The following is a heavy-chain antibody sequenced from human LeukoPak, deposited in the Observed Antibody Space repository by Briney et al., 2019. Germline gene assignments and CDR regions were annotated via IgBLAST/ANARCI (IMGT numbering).Heavy chain of an antibody. CDR2: ISSSTNYI. J-gene: IGHJ4*02. D-gene: IGHD1-26*01. Sequence: PGGSLRLSCAASGFTFSSYSMNWVRQAPGKGLEWVSSISSSTNYIYYADSVKGRFTISRDNAKNTVYLQMNSLRAEDTAVYYCVRSMNGRYGFFDYWGQGILVTVSS. CDR3: VRSMNGRYGFFDY. CDR1: GFTFSSYS. V-gene: IGHV3-21*01.